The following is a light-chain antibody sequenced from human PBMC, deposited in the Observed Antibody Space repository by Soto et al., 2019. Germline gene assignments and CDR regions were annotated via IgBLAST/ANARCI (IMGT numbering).Light chain of an antibody. J-gene: IGKJ2*01. CDR2: KAS. V-gene: IGKV1-5*03. CDR3: QQYKSLYT. Sequence: DIPMTQSPSTLSASVGDRVTITCRASQRISGWLAWYQQKPGKAPKLLIYKASSLESGVPSRFSGSGSGTEFTLTMSSLQPDEFATYYCQQYKSLYTFGQGIKLESK. CDR1: QRISGW.